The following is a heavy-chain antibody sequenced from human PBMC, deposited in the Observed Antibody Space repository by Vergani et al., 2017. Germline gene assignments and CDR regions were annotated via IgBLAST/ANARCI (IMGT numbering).Heavy chain of an antibody. CDR3: AKVGSGRPIDY. CDR1: AITFDDYA. CDR2: ISWNSGTI. V-gene: IGHV3-9*01. Sequence: EVQLVESGGGLVQPGRSLRLSCAASAITFDDYAMHWARQAPGKGLEWVSGISWNSGTIGYADSVKGRFTISRDNAKNSLYLQMNSLRAEDTAVYYCAKVGSGRPIDYWGQGTLVTVSS. J-gene: IGHJ4*02. D-gene: IGHD3-10*01.